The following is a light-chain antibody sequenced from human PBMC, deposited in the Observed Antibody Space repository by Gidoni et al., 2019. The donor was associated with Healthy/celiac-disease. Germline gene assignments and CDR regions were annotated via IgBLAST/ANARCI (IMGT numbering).Light chain of an antibody. CDR1: QSISSY. J-gene: IGKJ1*01. CDR3: QQSYSTPRT. CDR2: AAS. V-gene: IGKV1-39*01. Sequence: DIQMTQSPSSLSASVGDRVPITCRANQSISSYLNWYQQKPGKAPKLLIYAASSLQSGVPSRFSGSGSGTDFTLTISSLQPEDFATYYCQQSYSTPRTFGQGTKVEIK.